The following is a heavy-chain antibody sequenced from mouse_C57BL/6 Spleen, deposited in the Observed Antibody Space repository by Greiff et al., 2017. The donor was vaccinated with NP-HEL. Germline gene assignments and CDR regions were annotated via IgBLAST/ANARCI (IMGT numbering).Heavy chain of an antibody. J-gene: IGHJ3*01. D-gene: IGHD4-1*01. CDR1: GYTFTSYW. CDR3: ARLGTGKGMFAY. Sequence: VQLQQPGAELVKPGASVKMSCKASGYTFTSYWITWVKQRPGQGLEWIGDIYPGSGSTNYNEKFKSKATLTVDTSSSTAYMQLSSLTSEDSAVYYCARLGTGKGMFAYWGQGTLVTVSA. CDR2: IYPGSGST. V-gene: IGHV1-55*01.